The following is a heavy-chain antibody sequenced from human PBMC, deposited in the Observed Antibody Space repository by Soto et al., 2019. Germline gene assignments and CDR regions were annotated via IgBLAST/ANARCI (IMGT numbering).Heavy chain of an antibody. CDR3: AGGPDEMGYCSGGSCLIWFDP. V-gene: IGHV3-21*01. J-gene: IGHJ5*02. CDR1: GFTFSSYS. Sequence: GGSLRLSCAASGFTFSSYSMNWVRQAPGKGLEWVSSISSSSSYIYYAVSVKGRFNISRDNAKNSLYLQMNSLRAEDTAVYYCAGGPDEMGYCSGGSCLIWFDPWGQGTLVTVSS. D-gene: IGHD2-15*01. CDR2: ISSSSSYI.